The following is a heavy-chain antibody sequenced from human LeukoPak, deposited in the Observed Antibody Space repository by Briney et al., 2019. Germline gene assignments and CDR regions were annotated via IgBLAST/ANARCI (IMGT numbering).Heavy chain of an antibody. V-gene: IGHV3-23*01. Sequence: GGSLRLSCAASGFTFSSSAMSWVRQAPVKGLEWVSAISGDGTRTYYADSVKGRFTISRDNSKNTLYLEMSSLRVEDTAIYYCAKWPEGAMDYFDYWGQGTLVTVSS. CDR1: GFTFSSSA. D-gene: IGHD3-16*01. CDR3: AKWPEGAMDYFDY. CDR2: ISGDGTRT. J-gene: IGHJ4*02.